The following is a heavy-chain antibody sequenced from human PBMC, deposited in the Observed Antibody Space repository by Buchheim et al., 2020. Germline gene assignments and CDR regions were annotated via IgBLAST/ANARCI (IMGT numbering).Heavy chain of an antibody. J-gene: IGHJ4*02. V-gene: IGHV3-23*01. Sequence: EVQLLESGGGLVQPGGSLRLSCAASGFTFNSYALSWVRQAPGKGLEWVSTITGSPSNIYYAHSVKGRFTIPRDDSKNTLYLQMSSLRDEDTAIYYCAKGFCSSWGQGTL. CDR3: AKGFCSS. CDR2: ITGSPSNI. CDR1: GFTFNSYA. D-gene: IGHD6-13*01.